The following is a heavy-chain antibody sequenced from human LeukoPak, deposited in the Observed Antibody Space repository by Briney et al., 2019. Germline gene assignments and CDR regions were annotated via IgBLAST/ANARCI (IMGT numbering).Heavy chain of an antibody. Sequence: PGGSLRLSCAASGFTVSSTYMTWVRQAPGKGLEWVSLIYSGGSTYYADFVKGRFTISRDNSKNTLYLQMNSLRAEDTAVYYCAREVSRGIYYIDYWGQGTLVTVSS. CDR1: GFTVSSTY. CDR2: IYSGGST. V-gene: IGHV3-53*01. J-gene: IGHJ4*02. CDR3: AREVSRGIYYIDY. D-gene: IGHD5/OR15-5a*01.